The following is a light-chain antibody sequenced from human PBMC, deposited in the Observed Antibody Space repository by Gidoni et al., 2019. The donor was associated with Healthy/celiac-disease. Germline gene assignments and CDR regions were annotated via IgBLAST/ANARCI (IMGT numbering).Light chain of an antibody. CDR2: DVS. CDR1: NSYVGGYNY. J-gene: IGLJ3*02. V-gene: IGLV2-11*01. Sequence: QSALTQPRSVSGSPGQSVTISCTGPNSYVGGYNYVSWYQQQPVKAPKLMIYDVSKRPAWGHDRVSGAKSGNTASLTIFGIQAEDEDDYDCCAYAGSYSWVFGGGTKLTVL. CDR3: CAYAGSYSWV.